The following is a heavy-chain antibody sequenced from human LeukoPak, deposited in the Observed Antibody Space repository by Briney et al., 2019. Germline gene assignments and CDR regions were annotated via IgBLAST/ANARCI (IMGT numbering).Heavy chain of an antibody. V-gene: IGHV4-59*10. CDR2: IYTSGST. D-gene: IGHD3-10*01. Sequence: PSETLSLTCAVYGGSFSGYYWSWIRQPAGKGLEWIGRIYTSGSTNYNPSLKSRVTISVDTSKNQFSLKLSSVTAADTAVYYCARGGSITMVRGVIHYYMDVWGKGTTVTISS. CDR3: ARGGSITMVRGVIHYYMDV. J-gene: IGHJ6*03. CDR1: GGSFSGYY.